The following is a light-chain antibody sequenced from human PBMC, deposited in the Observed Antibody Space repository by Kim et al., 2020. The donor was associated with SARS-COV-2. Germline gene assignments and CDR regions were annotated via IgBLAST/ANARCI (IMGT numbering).Light chain of an antibody. CDR3: SSYTTTNTLI. Sequence: GQSVTISCTGTSSAVGPYDRVSWYQQSPGTAPKLLFLAVSSRPSGVPDRFSGSKSGNTASLTISGLQAEDEADYYCSSYTTTNTLIFGGGTQLTVL. CDR1: SSAVGPYDR. V-gene: IGLV2-18*02. CDR2: AVS. J-gene: IGLJ2*01.